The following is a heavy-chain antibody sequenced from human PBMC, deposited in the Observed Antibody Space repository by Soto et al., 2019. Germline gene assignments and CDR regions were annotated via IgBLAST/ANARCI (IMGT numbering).Heavy chain of an antibody. CDR2: INPSGGST. Sequence: ASVKVSCKASGYTFTSYYMHWVRQAPGQGLEWMGIINPSGGSTSYAQKFQGRVTMTGDASTSTAYMELSSLRSEDTAVYYCARDYGTKNWFDPWGQGTLVTVSS. J-gene: IGHJ5*02. CDR1: GYTFTSYY. CDR3: ARDYGTKNWFDP. V-gene: IGHV1-46*01. D-gene: IGHD3-10*01.